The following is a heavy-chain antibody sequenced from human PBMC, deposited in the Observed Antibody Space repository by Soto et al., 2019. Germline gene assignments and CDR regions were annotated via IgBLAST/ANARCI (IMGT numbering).Heavy chain of an antibody. CDR1: GGSIGSYY. J-gene: IGHJ4*02. CDR3: ARESFLANFDY. Sequence: PSETLSLTSTVSGGSIGSYYWSWIRQPPGKGLEWIGYIYYSGSTNYNPSLKSRVTISVDTSKKQFSLKLSSVTAVDTAVYYCARESFLANFDYWGQGTLVTVSS. CDR2: IYYSGST. V-gene: IGHV4-59*01.